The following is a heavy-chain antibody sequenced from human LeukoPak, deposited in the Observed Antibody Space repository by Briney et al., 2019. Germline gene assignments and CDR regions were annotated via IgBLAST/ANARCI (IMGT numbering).Heavy chain of an antibody. CDR1: GGSISSYY. D-gene: IGHD1-26*01. CDR3: AGGTYYYFDY. Sequence: PSETLSLTCTVSGGSISSYYWSWIRQPPGKGLEWIGYVYYSWSAHYNPSLKSRVTISVDTSKNQFSLKVNSVTAADTAIYYCAGGTYYYFDYWGQGTLVTVSS. J-gene: IGHJ4*02. CDR2: VYYSWSA. V-gene: IGHV4-59*01.